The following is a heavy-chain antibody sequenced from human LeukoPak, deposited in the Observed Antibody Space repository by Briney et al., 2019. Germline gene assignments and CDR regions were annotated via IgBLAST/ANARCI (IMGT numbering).Heavy chain of an antibody. CDR3: ARRIQSSRFDP. J-gene: IGHJ5*02. CDR1: GYSFTSYW. CDR2: IYPGDSDT. Sequence: GESLKISCQGSGYSFTSYWIGWVRQLPGKSLEWMGIIYPGDSDTRYSPSFQGQVTISADKSISTAYLQWSSLKASDTAMYYCARRIQSSRFDPWGQGTLVTVSS. V-gene: IGHV5-51*01.